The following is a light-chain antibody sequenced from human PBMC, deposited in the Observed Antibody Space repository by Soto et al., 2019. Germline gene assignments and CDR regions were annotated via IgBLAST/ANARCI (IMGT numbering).Light chain of an antibody. CDR3: QQYFSTPLT. CDR2: WAS. J-gene: IGKJ3*01. V-gene: IGKV4-1*01. Sequence: DFGMTQSPDSLAVSLGERATINCKSSRNVLYSSNNKNYLAWYQQKPGQPPKLLIYWASTREPGVPDRFSGSGSGTDFTLTISSLQAEDVAVYYCQQYFSTPLTFGPGTKVDI. CDR1: RNVLYSSNNKNY.